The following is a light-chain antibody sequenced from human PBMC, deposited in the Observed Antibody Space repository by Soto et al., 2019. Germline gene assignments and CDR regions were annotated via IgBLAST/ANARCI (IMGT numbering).Light chain of an antibody. CDR2: GNS. J-gene: IGLJ2*01. CDR3: QSYDSSQSGSVV. V-gene: IGLV1-40*01. CDR1: SSNIGAGYD. Sequence: QSLLTQPPSVSGAPGQRVTISCTGSSSNIGAGYDVHWYQQLPGTAPKLLIYGNSNRPSGVPDRFSGSKSGTSASLAITGLQAEDEADYYCQSYDSSQSGSVVFGGGTKLTVL.